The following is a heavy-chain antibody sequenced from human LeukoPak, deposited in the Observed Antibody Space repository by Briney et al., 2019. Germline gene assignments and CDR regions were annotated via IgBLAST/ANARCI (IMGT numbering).Heavy chain of an antibody. J-gene: IGHJ5*02. V-gene: IGHV5-51*01. Sequence: GESLKISCEVSGHRFTNHWISWVRQMPGKGLEWMGIINLGGSDTKYSPSFQGQVTISLDKSISTAYLQWRSLKASDTAMYYCARRPYSGSPNWFDPWGQGTLVTVSS. CDR2: INLGGSDT. D-gene: IGHD1-26*01. CDR1: GHRFTNHW. CDR3: ARRPYSGSPNWFDP.